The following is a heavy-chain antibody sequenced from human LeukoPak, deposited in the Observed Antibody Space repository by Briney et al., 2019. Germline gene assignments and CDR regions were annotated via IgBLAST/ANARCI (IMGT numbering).Heavy chain of an antibody. CDR3: ATNLIGAGEYFQQ. V-gene: IGHV3-11*01. D-gene: IGHD2/OR15-2a*01. J-gene: IGHJ1*01. Sequence: PGGSLRLSCAASGLRFSDYYVSWIRQAPGKGLQWVSYISSGGDIMHYADSVKGRFTSSRDNARNSGYLEMNSLGAEDTAVYYCATNLIGAGEYFQQWGQGTLVTVSS. CDR2: ISSGGDIM. CDR1: GLRFSDYY.